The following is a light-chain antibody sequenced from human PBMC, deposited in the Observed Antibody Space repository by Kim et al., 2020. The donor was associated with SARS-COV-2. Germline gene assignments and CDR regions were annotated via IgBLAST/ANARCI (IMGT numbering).Light chain of an antibody. CDR3: QQYNSYSLT. Sequence: SASVGDRLPITWRASQSISSWLAWYQQKPGKAPKLLIYDASSLERGVPSRYSGSGSGTEFTLTISSLQPDDFATYYCQQYNSYSLTFGGGTKLEI. V-gene: IGKV1-5*01. CDR1: QSISSW. CDR2: DAS. J-gene: IGKJ4*01.